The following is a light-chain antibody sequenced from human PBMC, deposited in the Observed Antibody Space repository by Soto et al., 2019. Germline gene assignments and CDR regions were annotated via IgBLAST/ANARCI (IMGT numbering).Light chain of an antibody. CDR1: QNLGTLY. V-gene: IGKV3-20*01. Sequence: EIVLTQSPGTLSLSPGERGTLSCRASQNLGTLYLAWFQQKSGQAPRLLIYSASRRATGIPDRFTGSGSGTDFTLTINRVEPEDFAVDFCQQYAGSPRTFGQGTKVEIK. J-gene: IGKJ1*01. CDR2: SAS. CDR3: QQYAGSPRT.